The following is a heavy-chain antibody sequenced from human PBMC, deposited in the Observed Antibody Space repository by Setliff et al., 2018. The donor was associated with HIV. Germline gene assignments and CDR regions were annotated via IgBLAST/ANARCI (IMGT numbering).Heavy chain of an antibody. CDR1: DSYDSISSNNYY. Sequence: ASETLSLTCTVSDSYDSISSNNYYWGWIRQPPGKGLDWIGYIYSSGSTNYNPSLKSRVTISIDTSKNQFSLKLSSVTAADTAVYYCARLDLEPMGYYYYYMDVWGKGTTVTVSS. V-gene: IGHV4-61*05. CDR2: IYSSGST. J-gene: IGHJ6*03. CDR3: ARLDLEPMGYYYYYMDV. D-gene: IGHD3-3*01.